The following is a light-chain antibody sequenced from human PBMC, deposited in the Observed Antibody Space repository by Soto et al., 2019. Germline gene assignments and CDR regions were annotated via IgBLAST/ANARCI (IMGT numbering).Light chain of an antibody. V-gene: IGKV2-30*01. Sequence: DVVMSQSPLSLPVTLGQPASISCRSSQSLVKTDGITYLNWFHQRPGQSPRRLINRVSRRDSGVPDRFSGSGSGTDFTLQISRVEAEDVGVYYCMQGTSWPWTFGQGNKVEIK. CDR2: RVS. CDR1: QSLVKTDGITY. CDR3: MQGTSWPWT. J-gene: IGKJ1*01.